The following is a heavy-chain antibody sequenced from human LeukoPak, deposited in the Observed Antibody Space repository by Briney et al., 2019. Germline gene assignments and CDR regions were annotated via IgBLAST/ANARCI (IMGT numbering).Heavy chain of an antibody. CDR3: VRGVITMIVVEEFDP. CDR2: IYHSGST. Sequence: SETLSLTCTVSGGSISSSSYYWGWIRQPPGKGLEWIGSIYHSGSTNYNPSLKSRVTISVDKSKNQFSLKLSSVTAADTAVYYCVRGVITMIVVEEFDPWGQGTLVTVSS. D-gene: IGHD3-22*01. CDR1: GGSISSSSYY. V-gene: IGHV4-39*07. J-gene: IGHJ5*02.